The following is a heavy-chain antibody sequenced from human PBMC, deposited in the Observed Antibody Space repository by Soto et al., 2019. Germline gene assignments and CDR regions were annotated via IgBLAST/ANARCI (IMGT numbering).Heavy chain of an antibody. D-gene: IGHD3-3*01. CDR1: GGSISSYY. Sequence: PSETLSLTCTVSGGSISSYYWSWIRQPPGKGLEWIGYIYYSGSTNYNPSLKSRVTISVDTSKNQFSLKLSSVTAADTAVYYCARDRVLRFLEWSYMDVWGKGTTVTVSS. CDR3: ARDRVLRFLEWSYMDV. CDR2: IYYSGST. J-gene: IGHJ6*03. V-gene: IGHV4-59*01.